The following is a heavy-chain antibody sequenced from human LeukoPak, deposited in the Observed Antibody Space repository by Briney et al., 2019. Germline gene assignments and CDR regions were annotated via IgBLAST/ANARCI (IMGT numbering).Heavy chain of an antibody. D-gene: IGHD5-12*01. J-gene: IGHJ4*02. CDR3: AGGPSVAAHLDY. CDR1: GGSISSNNW. V-gene: IGHV4-4*02. CDR2: IYHHGAT. Sequence: PSGTLSLTCAVSGGSISSNNWWSWVRQPPGKGLEWIGEIYHHGATNYNPSLKSRVTLSVDKSKNQFSLELSSVTAADTAVYYCAGGPSVAAHLDYWGQGTLVTVSS.